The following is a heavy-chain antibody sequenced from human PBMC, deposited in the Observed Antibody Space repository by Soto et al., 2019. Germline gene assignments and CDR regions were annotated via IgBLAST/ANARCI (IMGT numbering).Heavy chain of an antibody. CDR3: ARDPRPTTTGWWYFDL. Sequence: QVQLVQSGVEVKKPGASVKVSCKASGYTFTSHGITWVRQAPGQGLEWMGWISVYNGNTNYAQKLQGRVTMTTDTSTSTAYMELRSLRSDDTAVYYCARDPRPTTTGWWYFDLWGRGTLVTVSS. CDR1: GYTFTSHG. D-gene: IGHD1-26*01. J-gene: IGHJ2*01. CDR2: ISVYNGNT. V-gene: IGHV1-18*01.